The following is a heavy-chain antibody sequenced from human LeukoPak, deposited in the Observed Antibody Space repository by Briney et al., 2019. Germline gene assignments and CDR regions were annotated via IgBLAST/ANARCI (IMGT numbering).Heavy chain of an antibody. CDR1: GFTFSIYS. V-gene: IGHV3-48*01. Sequence: GGSLRLSCAASGFTFSIYSMNGVRQAPGKGVEGVSYISRRRSTIYYADSVKGRFTIYRDNAKNSLYLQMNSLRAEETAVYYCARIAGIEAAGTIWGFDPWGEGTLVTVSS. J-gene: IGHJ5*02. D-gene: IGHD6-13*01. CDR2: ISRRRSTI. CDR3: ARIAGIEAAGTIWGFDP.